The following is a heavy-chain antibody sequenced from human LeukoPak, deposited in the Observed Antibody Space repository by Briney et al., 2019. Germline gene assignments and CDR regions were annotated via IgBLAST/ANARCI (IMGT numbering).Heavy chain of an antibody. V-gene: IGHV3-7*01. CDR1: GFTFSSYW. CDR2: IKQDGSEK. Sequence: GGSLRLTCAASGFTFSSYWMSWVRQAPGKGLEWVANIKQDGSEKYYVDSVKGRFTISRDNAKNSLYLQMNSLRAEDTAVYYCARPHCSSTSCYNSTAFRGQGTLVTVSS. D-gene: IGHD2-2*02. CDR3: ARPHCSSTSCYNSTAF. J-gene: IGHJ4*02.